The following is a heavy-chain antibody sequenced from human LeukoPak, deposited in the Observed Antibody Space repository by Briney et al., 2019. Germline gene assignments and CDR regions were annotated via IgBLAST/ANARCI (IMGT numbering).Heavy chain of an antibody. Sequence: GGSLRLSCAASGFTFSSYAMHWVRQAPGKGLEWVAVISYDGSNKYYADSVKGRFTISRDNSKNTLYLQMNSLRAEDTAVYYCARAVSIAARHDAFDIWGQGTMVTVSS. CDR1: GFTFSSYA. V-gene: IGHV3-30-3*01. CDR3: ARAVSIAARHDAFDI. J-gene: IGHJ3*02. D-gene: IGHD6-6*01. CDR2: ISYDGSNK.